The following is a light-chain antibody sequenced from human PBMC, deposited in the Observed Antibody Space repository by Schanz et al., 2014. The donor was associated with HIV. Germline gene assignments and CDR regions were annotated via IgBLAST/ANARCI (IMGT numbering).Light chain of an antibody. J-gene: IGKJ2*01. CDR1: QNIDNW. CDR2: QAS. Sequence: DIQMTQSPSTLSASVGDRVTITCRASQNIDNWLAWYQQKPGKAPNLLIYQASVLKTGVPSRFSGSRSGTEFTLTISSLQPDDFATYYCQQCVTYPYTFGQGTKLDIK. CDR3: QQCVTYPYT. V-gene: IGKV1-5*03.